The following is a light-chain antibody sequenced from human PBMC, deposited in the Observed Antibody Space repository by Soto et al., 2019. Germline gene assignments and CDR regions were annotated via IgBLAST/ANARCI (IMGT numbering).Light chain of an antibody. Sequence: VMTQSPVTLSVSPGERATLSCRASQCVSSNLAWYQQKPGQAPWLLIYGASTRATGIPARFSGSGSGTEFTLTISSLQSEDFAVYYCQQYNNWPRTFGQGTKLEIK. CDR3: QQYNNWPRT. CDR1: QCVSSN. CDR2: GAS. J-gene: IGKJ2*01. V-gene: IGKV3-15*01.